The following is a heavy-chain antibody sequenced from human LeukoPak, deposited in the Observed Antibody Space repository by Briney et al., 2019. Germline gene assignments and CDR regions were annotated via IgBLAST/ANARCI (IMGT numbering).Heavy chain of an antibody. V-gene: IGHV4-34*01. D-gene: IGHD6-19*01. CDR1: GGSFSGYY. J-gene: IGHJ4*02. CDR3: ARGCLAVACI. CDR2: INHSGST. Sequence: SETLSLTCAVYGGSFSGYYWSWIRQPPGKGLEWIGEINHSGSTNYNPPLKSRVTISVDTSKNQFSLKLSSVTAADTAVYYCARGCLAVACIWGQGTLVTVSS.